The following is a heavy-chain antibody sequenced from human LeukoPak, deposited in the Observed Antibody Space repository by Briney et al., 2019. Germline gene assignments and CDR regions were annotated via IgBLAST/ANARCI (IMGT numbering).Heavy chain of an antibody. J-gene: IGHJ4*02. V-gene: IGHV3-11*01. CDR3: ARLHVDIVATTPDY. D-gene: IGHD5-12*01. CDR1: GFTFSDYY. Sequence: GGSLRPSCAASGFTFSDYYMSWIRQAPGKGLEWVSYISSSGSTIYYADSVKGRFTISRDNAKNSLYLQMNSLRAEDTAVYYCARLHVDIVATTPDYWGQGTLVTVSS. CDR2: ISSSGSTI.